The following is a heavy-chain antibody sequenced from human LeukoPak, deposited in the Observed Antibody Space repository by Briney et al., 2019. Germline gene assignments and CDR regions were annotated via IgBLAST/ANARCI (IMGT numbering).Heavy chain of an antibody. V-gene: IGHV1-69*05. CDR3: ARARLAGSLGNFDY. J-gene: IGHJ4*02. D-gene: IGHD7-27*01. Sequence: GASVKVSFKASGGTFSSYAISWVRQAPGQGLEWMGRIIPIFGTANYAQKFQGRVTITTDESTSTAYMELSSLRSEDTAVYYCARARLAGSLGNFDYWGQGTLVTVSS. CDR2: IIPIFGTA. CDR1: GGTFSSYA.